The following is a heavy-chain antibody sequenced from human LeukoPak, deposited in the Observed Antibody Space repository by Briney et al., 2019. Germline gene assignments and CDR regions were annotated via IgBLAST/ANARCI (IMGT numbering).Heavy chain of an antibody. D-gene: IGHD6-13*01. V-gene: IGHV4-59*04. J-gene: IGHJ4*02. CDR3: AVFSYSSRSGGEFDY. Sequence: GSLRLSCAASGFTFSSYAMNWVRQAPGKGLEWIGNIYYSGSTYYNPSLKSRVTISVDTSKNQFSLKLSSVTAADTAVYYCAVFSYSSRSGGEFDYWGQGTLVTVSS. CDR2: IYYSGST. CDR1: GFTFSSYA.